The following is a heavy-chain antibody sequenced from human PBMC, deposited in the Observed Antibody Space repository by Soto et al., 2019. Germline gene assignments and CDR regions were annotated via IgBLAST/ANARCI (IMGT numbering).Heavy chain of an antibody. D-gene: IGHD2-21*01. CDR2: INHSGNT. Sequence: XQTLSLTCSVDGASLSDNYCNWLRQPPGKGLEWIGEINHSGNTNYNPSLRSRVTISIDTSKNQLSLNLRSVSAADTAVYYCARGRGEFDDWGQGTTVTVSS. CDR3: ARGRGEFDD. CDR1: GASLSDNY. J-gene: IGHJ5*02. V-gene: IGHV4-34*01.